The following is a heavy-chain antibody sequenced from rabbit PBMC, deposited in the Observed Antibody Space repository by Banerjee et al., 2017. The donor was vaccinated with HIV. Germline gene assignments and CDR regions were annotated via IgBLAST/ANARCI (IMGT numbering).Heavy chain of an antibody. D-gene: IGHD6-1*01. Sequence: QEQLVESGGGLVQPEGSLTLTCTASGFSFSSTYYMCWVRQPPGKGLEWIGCIVTGSGSTYYASWAKGRFTISKTSSTTVTLQLNSLTAADTATYFCAKYYTYATGAYGYKLWGPGTLVTVS. CDR2: IVTGSGST. J-gene: IGHJ4*01. V-gene: IGHV1S45*01. CDR3: AKYYTYATGAYGYKL. CDR1: GFSFSSTYY.